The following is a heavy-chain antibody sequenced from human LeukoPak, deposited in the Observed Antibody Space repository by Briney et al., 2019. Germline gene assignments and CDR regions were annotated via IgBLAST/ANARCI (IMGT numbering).Heavy chain of an antibody. CDR1: GSTFGNYW. D-gene: IGHD5-18*01. CDR2: IKHDGSET. J-gene: IGHJ4*02. V-gene: IGHV3-7*01. CDR3: ESTATFDY. Sequence: GGSLRLSCVASGSTFGNYWMTWVRQAPGKGLEWVANIKHDGSETYYVDSVKGRFTISRDNAKNSLFLQMNSLRAEDTAVYYCESTATFDYWGQGTLVTVSS.